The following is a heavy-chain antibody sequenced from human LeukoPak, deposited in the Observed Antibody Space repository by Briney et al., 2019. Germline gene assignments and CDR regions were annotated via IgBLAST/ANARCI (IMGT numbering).Heavy chain of an antibody. CDR1: GGSIGSGDYY. Sequence: SETLSLTCAVSGGSIGSGDYYWSWIRQPPGKGLEWIGYIYYSGSTYYNPSLKSRVTISVDTSKNQFSLKLSSVTAADTAVYYCARGGYDSSGYYHNWFDPWGQGTLVTVSS. J-gene: IGHJ5*02. CDR2: IYYSGST. CDR3: ARGGYDSSGYYHNWFDP. V-gene: IGHV4-30-4*08. D-gene: IGHD3-22*01.